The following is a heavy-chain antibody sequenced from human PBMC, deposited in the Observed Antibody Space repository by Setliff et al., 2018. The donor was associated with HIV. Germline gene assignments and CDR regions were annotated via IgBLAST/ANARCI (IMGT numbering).Heavy chain of an antibody. CDR2: IWYDGSEK. Sequence: GGSLRLSCAASGFSLSSYGMHWVRQAPGKGLEWVAVIWYDGSEKYYADSVKGRVTISRDNSKNTVDLEMDSLRVEDTAVYYCAREGIVVRAGAFDFWGQGTMVTVSS. CDR1: GFSLSSYG. J-gene: IGHJ3*01. V-gene: IGHV3-33*01. D-gene: IGHD3-22*01. CDR3: AREGIVVRAGAFDF.